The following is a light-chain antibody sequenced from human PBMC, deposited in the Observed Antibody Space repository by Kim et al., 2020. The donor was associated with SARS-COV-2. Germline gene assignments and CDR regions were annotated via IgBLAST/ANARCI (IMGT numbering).Light chain of an antibody. CDR3: CSYAGSSTYV. J-gene: IGLJ1*01. CDR1: SSDVGSYNV. Sequence: QSALTQPASVSGSPGQSITISCTGTSSDVGSYNVVSWYQQHPDKAPKLMIYEVSKRPSGVSNRFSGSKSGNTASLTISGLQAEDEVDYYCCSYAGSSTYVFGTGTKVTVL. V-gene: IGLV2-23*02. CDR2: EVS.